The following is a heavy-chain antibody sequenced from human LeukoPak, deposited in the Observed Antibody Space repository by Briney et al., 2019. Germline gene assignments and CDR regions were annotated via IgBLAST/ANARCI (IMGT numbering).Heavy chain of an antibody. Sequence: SETLSLTCAVYGESFSGYYWTWVRQPPGKGLEWIGDINHSGRTTYNPSLTSRVIISVDTSKDLFSLNLTSVTAADTAVYYCTRPWQRRYYMDVWGKGTTVAVSS. J-gene: IGHJ6*03. CDR2: INHSGRT. V-gene: IGHV4-34*01. CDR1: GESFSGYY. CDR3: TRPWQRRYYMDV.